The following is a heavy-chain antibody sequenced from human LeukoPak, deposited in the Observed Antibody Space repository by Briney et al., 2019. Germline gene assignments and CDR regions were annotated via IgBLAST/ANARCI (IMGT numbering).Heavy chain of an antibody. J-gene: IGHJ4*02. CDR1: GFTFSSYA. CDR2: ISGSGGST. Sequence: GGSLRLSXAASGFTFSSYAMSWVRQAPGKGLEWVSAISGSGGSTYYADSVKGRFTISRDNSKNTLYLQMNSLRAEDTAVYYCAKDLYDSSGYYYLFDYWGQGTLVTVSP. CDR3: AKDLYDSSGYYYLFDY. V-gene: IGHV3-23*01. D-gene: IGHD3-22*01.